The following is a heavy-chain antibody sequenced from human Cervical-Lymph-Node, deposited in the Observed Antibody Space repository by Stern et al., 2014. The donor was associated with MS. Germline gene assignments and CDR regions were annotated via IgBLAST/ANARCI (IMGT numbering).Heavy chain of an antibody. CDR1: GYPFTSYG. CDR2: FSVSNGDA. J-gene: IGHJ4*02. D-gene: IGHD6-19*01. CDR3: ARGDRGWSSDY. Sequence: VQLVQSGAQVKKPGASVKVSCKASGYPFTSYGITWVRQAPGQGLEWVGWFSVSNGDAHYAQNVQGRVTMTTDASTSTASMELRSLRSDDTAVYYCARGDRGWSSDYWGQGTLVTVSS. V-gene: IGHV1-18*01.